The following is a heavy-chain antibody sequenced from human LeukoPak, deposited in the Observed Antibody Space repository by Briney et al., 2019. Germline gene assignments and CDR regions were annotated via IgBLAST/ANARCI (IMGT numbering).Heavy chain of an antibody. J-gene: IGHJ3*02. D-gene: IGHD5-12*01. Sequence: GGSLRLSCAASGFAFSSYSLNWVRQVPGKGLEWVSCIASNSEYKYYADSVKGRFTISRDSAKNSVYLQMNSMRTDDTAVYYCTRDSGYNAFDIWGQGTMVTVSS. V-gene: IGHV3-21*06. CDR3: TRDSGYNAFDI. CDR2: IASNSEYK. CDR1: GFAFSSYS.